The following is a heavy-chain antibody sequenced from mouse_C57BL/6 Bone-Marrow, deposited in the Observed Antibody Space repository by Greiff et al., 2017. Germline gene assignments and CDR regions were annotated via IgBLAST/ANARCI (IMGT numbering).Heavy chain of an antibody. CDR2: IYPRSGNT. Sequence: QVQLQQSGAELARPGASVKLSCKASGYTFTSYGISWVKQRTGQGLEWIGEIYPRSGNTYYNEKFKGKATLTADKSSSTAYMELRSLTSEDSAVYFCARQLRLRSYYAMDYWGQVTSVTVSS. J-gene: IGHJ4*01. CDR1: GYTFTSYG. CDR3: ARQLRLRSYYAMDY. D-gene: IGHD3-2*02. V-gene: IGHV1-81*01.